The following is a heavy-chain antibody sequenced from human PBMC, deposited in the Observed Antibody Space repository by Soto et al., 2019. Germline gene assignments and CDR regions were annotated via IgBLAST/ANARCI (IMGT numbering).Heavy chain of an antibody. Sequence: QVQLVQSGAEVQKPGASVKVSCRASGFTFPLYSMHWVRQAPGQRLEWMGWINGGSGKTKYSQKFQGSVTSARDTSASTAYMEVSSLRSEDTAVYYCARYSGNYQAAFDIWGQGTMVTVSS. J-gene: IGHJ3*02. V-gene: IGHV1-3*01. CDR3: ARYSGNYQAAFDI. CDR1: GFTFPLYS. D-gene: IGHD1-26*01. CDR2: INGGSGKT.